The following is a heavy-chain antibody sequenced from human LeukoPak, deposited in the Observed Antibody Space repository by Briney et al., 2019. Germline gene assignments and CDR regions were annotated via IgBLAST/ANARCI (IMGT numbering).Heavy chain of an antibody. CDR3: ARATDNGYYLGGAFGI. J-gene: IGHJ3*02. CDR1: GGSISSYY. D-gene: IGHD3-3*01. V-gene: IGHV4-59*01. CDR2: IYYSGST. Sequence: SETLSLTCTVSGGSISSYYWSWIRQPPGKGLEWIGYIYYSGSTNYNPSLKSRVTISVDTSKNQFSLKLSSVTAADTAVYYCARATDNGYYLGGAFGIWGQGTMVTVSS.